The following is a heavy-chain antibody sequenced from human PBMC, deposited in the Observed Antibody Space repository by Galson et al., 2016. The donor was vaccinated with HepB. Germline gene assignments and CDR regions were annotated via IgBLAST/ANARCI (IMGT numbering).Heavy chain of an antibody. CDR2: INLDGSST. V-gene: IGHV3-74*01. D-gene: IGHD3-3*01. Sequence: SLRLSCAASGFTFSSFWMHWVRQAPGKGLVWVSSINLDGSSTSYADSVKGRFTISRDNAKKTLYLQINSLRAEDTAVYYCARDSDTIFGVVIYDYWGQGTLVTVSS. J-gene: IGHJ4*02. CDR1: GFTFSSFW. CDR3: ARDSDTIFGVVIYDY.